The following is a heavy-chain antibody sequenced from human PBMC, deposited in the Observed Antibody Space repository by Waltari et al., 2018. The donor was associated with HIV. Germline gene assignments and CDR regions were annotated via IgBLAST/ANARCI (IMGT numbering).Heavy chain of an antibody. J-gene: IGHJ4*02. CDR2: IIPIFGTA. CDR3: ARGLYYYDSSGYPYYFDY. D-gene: IGHD3-22*01. Sequence: VQLVQSGAEVKKPGSSVKVSCKASGGTVSSYAISWVRQDPGQGVEWMGGIIPIFGTANYAQKFQGRVTITADESTSTAYMELSSLRSEDTAVYYCARGLYYYDSSGYPYYFDYWGQGTLVTVSS. CDR1: GGTVSSYA. V-gene: IGHV1-69*01.